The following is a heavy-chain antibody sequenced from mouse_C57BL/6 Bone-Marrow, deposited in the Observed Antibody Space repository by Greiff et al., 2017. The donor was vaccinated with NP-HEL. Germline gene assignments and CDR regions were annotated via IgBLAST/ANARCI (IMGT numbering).Heavy chain of an antibody. CDR2: IWWDDDK. J-gene: IGHJ4*01. V-gene: IGHV8-8*01. CDR3: ARMATVDSMDY. CDR1: GFSLSTFGMG. D-gene: IGHD1-1*01. Sequence: QVTLKVSGPGILQPSQTLSLTCSFSGFSLSTFGMGVGWIRQPSGKGLEWLAHIWWDDDKYYNPALKSRLTISKDTSKNQVFLKLANVDTADTATYYCARMATVDSMDYWGQGTSVTVSS.